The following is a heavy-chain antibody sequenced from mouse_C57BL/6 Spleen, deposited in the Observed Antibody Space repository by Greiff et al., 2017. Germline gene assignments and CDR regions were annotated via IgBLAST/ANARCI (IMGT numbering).Heavy chain of an antibody. Sequence: EVQLQQSGAELVRPGASVKLSCTASGFNIKDYYMHWVKQRPEQGLEWIGRIDPGDGDTEYAPKFQGKATMTADTSSNTAYLQLSSLTSEDTAVYYCTTPYYYGSSSWFAYWGQGALVTVSA. CDR2: IDPGDGDT. CDR1: GFNIKDYY. D-gene: IGHD1-1*01. J-gene: IGHJ3*01. CDR3: TTPYYYGSSSWFAY. V-gene: IGHV14-1*01.